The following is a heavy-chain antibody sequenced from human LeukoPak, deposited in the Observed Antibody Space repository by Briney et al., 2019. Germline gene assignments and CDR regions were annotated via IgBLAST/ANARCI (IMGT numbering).Heavy chain of an antibody. J-gene: IGHJ4*02. D-gene: IGHD7-27*01. CDR1: GHTFTSYD. CDR2: MNPNSGNT. V-gene: IGHV1-8*01. CDR3: AKNTALTGEFES. Sequence: ASVKVSCKASGHTFTSYDVNWFRQATGQGLEWMGWMNPNSGNTGYAQKFQGRVTLTRDTSISTAYMELSSLRSEDTAVYYCAKNTALTGEFESWGQGTLVTVSS.